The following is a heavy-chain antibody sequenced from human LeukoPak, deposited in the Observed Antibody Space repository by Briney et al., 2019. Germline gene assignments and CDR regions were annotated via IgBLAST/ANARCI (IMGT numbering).Heavy chain of an antibody. CDR1: GGTFSSYA. V-gene: IGHV1-69*13. CDR3: ARLYLGYCSSTSCYPGGYYGMDV. D-gene: IGHD2-2*01. Sequence: SVKVSCKASGGTFSSYAISWVRQAPGQGLEWMGGIITIFGTANYAQKFQGRVTITADESTSTAYMELSSLRSEDTAVYYCARLYLGYCSSTSCYPGGYYGMDVWGKGTTVTVSS. CDR2: IITIFGTA. J-gene: IGHJ6*04.